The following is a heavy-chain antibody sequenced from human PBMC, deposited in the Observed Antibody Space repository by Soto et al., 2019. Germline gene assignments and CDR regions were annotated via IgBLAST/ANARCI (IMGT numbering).Heavy chain of an antibody. CDR2: IYWDDDK. J-gene: IGHJ5*02. Sequence: GLDLEWLALIYWDDDKRYSPSLKSRLTITKDTSKNQVVLTMTNMDPVDTATYYCAHYGDYWFDPWGQGTLVTVSS. D-gene: IGHD4-17*01. V-gene: IGHV2-5*02. CDR3: AHYGDYWFDP.